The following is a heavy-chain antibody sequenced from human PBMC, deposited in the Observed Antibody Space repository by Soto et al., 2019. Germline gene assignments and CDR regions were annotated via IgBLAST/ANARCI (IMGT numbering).Heavy chain of an antibody. CDR1: GGTFSSYA. D-gene: IGHD5-12*01. Sequence: QVQLVQSGAEVKKPGSSVKVSCKASGGTFSSYAISWVRQAPGQGLEWMGGIIPIFGTANYAQKFQGRVTITADESTSTAYMELSSLRSEDTDVYYCAIVFIGDGYIQYYFDYWGQGTLVTVSA. J-gene: IGHJ4*02. CDR2: IIPIFGTA. V-gene: IGHV1-69*01. CDR3: AIVFIGDGYIQYYFDY.